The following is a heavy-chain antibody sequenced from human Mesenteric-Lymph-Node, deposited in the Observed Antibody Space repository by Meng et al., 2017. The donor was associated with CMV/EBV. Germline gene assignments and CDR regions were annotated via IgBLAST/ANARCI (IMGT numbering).Heavy chain of an antibody. Sequence: AMQWVSQAPGKGLEWVAGKSYDGSNKYYEDSVKGRFTIYRDNSKNTLYLKMNSLRAEDTAVYYCARGGRLGFCTSTTCLQYHEVVGYWGQGTLVTVSS. D-gene: IGHD2-2*01. CDR2: KSYDGSNK. CDR3: ARGGRLGFCTSTTCLQYHEVVGY. V-gene: IGHV3-30*04. J-gene: IGHJ4*02. CDR1: A.